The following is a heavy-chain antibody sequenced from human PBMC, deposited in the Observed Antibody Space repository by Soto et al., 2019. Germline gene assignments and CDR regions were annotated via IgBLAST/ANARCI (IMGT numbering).Heavy chain of an antibody. CDR3: ARGIAVAAEIDY. Sequence: SETLSLTCAVYGGSFSCYYWSWIRQPPGKGLEWIGEINHSGSTNYNPSLKSRVTISVDTSKNQFSLKLSSVTAADTAVYYCARGIAVAAEIDYWGQGTLVTVSS. J-gene: IGHJ4*02. D-gene: IGHD6-19*01. CDR1: GGSFSCYY. CDR2: INHSGST. V-gene: IGHV4-34*01.